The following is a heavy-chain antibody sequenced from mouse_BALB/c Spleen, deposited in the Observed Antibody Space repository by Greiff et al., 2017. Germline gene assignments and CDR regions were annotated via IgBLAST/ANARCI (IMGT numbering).Heavy chain of an antibody. Sequence: EVQVVESGGGLVKPGGSLKLSCAASGFAFSSYDMSWVRQTPEKRLEWVAYISSGGGSTYYPDTVKGRFTISRDNAKNTLYLQMSSLKSEDTAMYYCARHNYCGSCYWGQGTTLTVSS. CDR1: GFAFSSYD. CDR3: ARHNYCGSCY. V-gene: IGHV5-12-1*01. D-gene: IGHD1-1*01. J-gene: IGHJ2*01. CDR2: ISSGGGST.